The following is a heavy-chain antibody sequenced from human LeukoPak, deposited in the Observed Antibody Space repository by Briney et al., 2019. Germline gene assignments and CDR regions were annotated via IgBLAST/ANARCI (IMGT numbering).Heavy chain of an antibody. CDR1: GFTLSSYS. V-gene: IGHV3-21*01. J-gene: IGHJ6*03. CDR2: ISSSSSYI. Sequence: PGGSLRLSCAPSGFTLSSYSMNWVRQAPGKGLEWVSSISSSSSYIYYADSVKGRSTLSRDNAKHSLYLQMNSLRAEDTAVYYCAREGLGYCSSTSCQSTYYYYYYMDVWGKGTTVTISS. D-gene: IGHD2-2*01. CDR3: AREGLGYCSSTSCQSTYYYYYYMDV.